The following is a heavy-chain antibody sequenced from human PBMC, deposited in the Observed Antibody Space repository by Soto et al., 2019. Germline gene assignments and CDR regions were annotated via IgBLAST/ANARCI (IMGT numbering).Heavy chain of an antibody. CDR2: IYYSGST. V-gene: IGHV4-39*01. CDR3: ARPGNYGSGSYLYYLDY. CDR1: GGSISRSTYY. D-gene: IGHD3-10*01. Sequence: SETLSLTCTVSGGSISRSTYYWGWIRQPPGKGLEWIGNIYYSGSTYYNPSLKSRVTISVDTSKNQFSLKLSSVTAADTAVYYCARPGNYGSGSYLYYLDYWGQGTLVTVSS. J-gene: IGHJ4*02.